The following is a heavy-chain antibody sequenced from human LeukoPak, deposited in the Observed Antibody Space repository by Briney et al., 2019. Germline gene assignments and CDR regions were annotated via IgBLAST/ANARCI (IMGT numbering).Heavy chain of an antibody. CDR1: GFTFRSYW. CDR3: AREPPGGNWGFDY. D-gene: IGHD7-27*01. CDR2: INST. J-gene: IGHJ4*02. V-gene: IGHV3-74*01. Sequence: GGSLRLSCAPSGFTFRSYWMPWVRQAPGKGLVWVARINSTNYADSVKGRLTISRDNAKNTLYLQVRSLRVEDTAVYYCAREPPGGNWGFDYWGKGTLVTVSS.